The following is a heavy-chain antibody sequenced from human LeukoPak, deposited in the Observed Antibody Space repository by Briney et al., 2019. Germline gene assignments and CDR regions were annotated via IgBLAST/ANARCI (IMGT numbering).Heavy chain of an antibody. CDR2: IYYSGST. Sequence: PSETLSLTCTVSGGSTSSYYWSWIRQPPGKGLEWIGYIYYSGSTNYNPSLKSRVTIFVDTSKNQFSLKLSSVTAADTAVYYCARQSGRYSEYYFDYWGQGTLVTVSS. CDR3: ARQSGRYSEYYFDY. J-gene: IGHJ4*02. CDR1: GGSTSSYY. V-gene: IGHV4-59*08. D-gene: IGHD1-26*01.